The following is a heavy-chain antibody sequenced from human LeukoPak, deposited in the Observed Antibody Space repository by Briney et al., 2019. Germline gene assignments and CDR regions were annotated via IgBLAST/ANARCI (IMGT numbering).Heavy chain of an antibody. CDR3: ARLGDSSGYYPSTYFDY. V-gene: IGHV4-4*07. Sequence: SETLSLTCTVSGGSISSYYWSWIRQPAGKGLEWIGRIYTSGSTNYNPSLKSRVTMSVDTSKNQFSLKLSSVTAADTAVYYCARLGDSSGYYPSTYFDYWGQGTLATVSS. J-gene: IGHJ4*02. CDR2: IYTSGST. D-gene: IGHD3-22*01. CDR1: GGSISSYY.